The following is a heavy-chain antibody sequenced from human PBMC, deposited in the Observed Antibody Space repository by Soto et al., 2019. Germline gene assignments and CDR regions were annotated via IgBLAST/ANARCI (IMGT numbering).Heavy chain of an antibody. V-gene: IGHV1-69*06. CDR1: GGTFSSYA. CDR2: IIPIFGTA. CDR3: ASKPPSSHGGNWLFDY. D-gene: IGHD2-15*01. Sequence: QVQLVQSGAEVKKPGSSVKVSCKASGGTFSSYAISWVRQAPGQGLEWMGGIIPIFGTANYPQKFQGRVTIAADKSTSTAYMELSSLRSEDTAVYYCASKPPSSHGGNWLFDYWGQGTLVTVSS. J-gene: IGHJ4*02.